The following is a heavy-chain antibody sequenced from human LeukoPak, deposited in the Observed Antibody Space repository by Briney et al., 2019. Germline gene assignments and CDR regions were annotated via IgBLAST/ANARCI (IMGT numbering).Heavy chain of an antibody. CDR3: ARAAVAGSPFDY. V-gene: IGHV4-38-2*02. J-gene: IGHJ4*02. D-gene: IGHD6-19*01. Sequence: SETLSLTCTVSGYSISSGYYWGWIRQPPGKGLEWIGSIYHSGSTYYNPPLKSRVTISVDTSKNQFSLKLSSVTAADTAVYYCARAAVAGSPFDYWGQGTLVTVSS. CDR2: IYHSGST. CDR1: GYSISSGYY.